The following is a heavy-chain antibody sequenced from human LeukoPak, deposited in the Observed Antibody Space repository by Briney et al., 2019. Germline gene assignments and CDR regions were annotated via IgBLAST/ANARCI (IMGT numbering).Heavy chain of an antibody. CDR2: IYSSGNT. V-gene: IGHV3-53*01. J-gene: IGHJ6*03. CDR3: ARPSSGWYNLGYYYMDV. D-gene: IGHD6-19*01. Sequence: GGSLRLSCAASGFTVSSNYMSWVRQAPGKGLEWVSVIYSSGNTYYADSVKGRFTISRDNSKNTLYLQMNSLRAEDTAVYYCARPSSGWYNLGYYYMDVWGKGTTVTVSS. CDR1: GFTVSSNY.